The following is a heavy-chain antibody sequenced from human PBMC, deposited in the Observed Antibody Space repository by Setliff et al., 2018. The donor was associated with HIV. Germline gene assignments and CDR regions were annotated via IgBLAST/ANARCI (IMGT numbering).Heavy chain of an antibody. J-gene: IGHJ6*03. Sequence: ASVKVSCKASGYTFTDYYMHWVQQAPGKGLEWMGRVEPQHGETIFAWKFQGRVTITADTSTDTAYMELSSLRSEDTAVYFCARGTTATDYYYMDVWGKGTSVTVSS. CDR2: VEPQHGET. D-gene: IGHD4-17*01. CDR1: GYTFTDYY. CDR3: ARGTTATDYYYMDV. V-gene: IGHV1-69-2*01.